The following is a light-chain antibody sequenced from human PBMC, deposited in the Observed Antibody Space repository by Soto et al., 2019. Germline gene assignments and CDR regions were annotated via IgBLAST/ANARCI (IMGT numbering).Light chain of an antibody. Sequence: EIVMTQSPATLSLSPGERATLSCRASQSVSSSLAWYQQKPGQAPRLLIYAVSIRATGIPARFSGSGSGTEFTLTISSLQSEDFAVYYCQQYNKWPLTFGGGTEVEIK. CDR2: AVS. V-gene: IGKV3-15*01. J-gene: IGKJ4*01. CDR3: QQYNKWPLT. CDR1: QSVSSS.